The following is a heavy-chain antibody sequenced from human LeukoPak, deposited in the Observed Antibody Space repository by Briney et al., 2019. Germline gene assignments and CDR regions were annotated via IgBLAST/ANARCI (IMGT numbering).Heavy chain of an antibody. CDR1: GYTLTELS. J-gene: IGHJ4*02. V-gene: IGHV1-24*01. CDR3: ATGRSDIVVVVADTIGYYFDY. Sequence: ASVKVSCKVSGYTLTELSMHWVRQAPGKGLEWMGGFDPEDGETIYAQKFQGRVTMTEDTSTDTAYMELSSLRSEDTAVYYCATGRSDIVVVVADTIGYYFDYWGQGTLVTVSS. D-gene: IGHD2-15*01. CDR2: FDPEDGET.